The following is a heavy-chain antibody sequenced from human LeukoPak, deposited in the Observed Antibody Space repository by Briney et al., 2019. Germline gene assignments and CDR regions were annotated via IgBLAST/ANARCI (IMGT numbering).Heavy chain of an antibody. CDR1: GDSIRTDY. Sequence: SETLSLTCTVSGDSIRTDYWNWIWNPPGQGLDWIGRIYSNGSTYYNPNPKSRVSISVATSKNKFSFRLSPVTAAATAASYYSREPCIATAGQLHYFDHWGQGSLVTVSS. CDR2: IYSNGST. D-gene: IGHD6-25*01. CDR3: SREPCIATAGQLHYFDH. V-gene: IGHV4-4*07. J-gene: IGHJ4*02.